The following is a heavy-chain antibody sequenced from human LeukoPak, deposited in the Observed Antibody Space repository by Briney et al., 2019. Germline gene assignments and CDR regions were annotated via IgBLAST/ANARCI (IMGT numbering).Heavy chain of an antibody. CDR3: AREVSLGPYYHYGMDV. CDR2: ISSSSSYI. Sequence: GGSLRLSCAASGFTFSSYSMNWVRQAPGKGLEWVSSISSSSSYIYYADSVKGRFTISRDNAKNSLYLQMNSLRAEDTAVFYCAREVSLGPYYHYGMDVWGQGTTVTVSS. D-gene: IGHD4-23*01. CDR1: GFTFSSYS. J-gene: IGHJ6*02. V-gene: IGHV3-21*01.